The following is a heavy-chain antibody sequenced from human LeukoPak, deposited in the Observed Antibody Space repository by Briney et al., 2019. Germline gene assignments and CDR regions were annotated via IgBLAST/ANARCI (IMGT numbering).Heavy chain of an antibody. CDR1: GVTFSSYS. D-gene: IGHD6-6*01. Sequence: GGSLRLSCAASGVTFSSYSMNWVRQAPGKGLEWVAYISSSRSPIYYADSLKGRFTISRDNAKNSLFLQIDSLRAEDTAVYYCARDPYSSSSFDYWGQGTLVTVSS. V-gene: IGHV3-48*01. J-gene: IGHJ4*02. CDR2: ISSSRSPI. CDR3: ARDPYSSSSFDY.